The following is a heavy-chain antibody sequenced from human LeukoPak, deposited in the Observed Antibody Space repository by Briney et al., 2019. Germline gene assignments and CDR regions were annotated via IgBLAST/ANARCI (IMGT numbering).Heavy chain of an antibody. CDR1: GVSISSSAYY. CDR3: ARGSSYYDILSPLNAFDI. D-gene: IGHD3-9*01. CDR2: IHYSGTT. V-gene: IGHV4-39*01. Sequence: SETLSLTCTVCGVSISSSAYYWGWIRQPPGKGLEWIATIHYSGTTYYNPSLKSRVTISVDTSKNQFSLKMSSVTAADTAVYDCARGSSYYDILSPLNAFDIWGQGTMVTVCS. J-gene: IGHJ3*02.